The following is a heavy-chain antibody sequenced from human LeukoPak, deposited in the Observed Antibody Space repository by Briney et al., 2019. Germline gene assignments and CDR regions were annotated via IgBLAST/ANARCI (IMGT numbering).Heavy chain of an antibody. V-gene: IGHV3-30*01. CDR3: ARDGYCSSTSCHGEWFDP. CDR2: ISYDGSNK. D-gene: IGHD2-2*03. J-gene: IGHJ5*02. CDR1: GFTFSSYA. Sequence: PGGSLRLSCAASGFTFSSYAMHWVRQAPGKGLEWVAVISYDGSNKYYADSVKGRFTISRDNSKNTLYLQMNSLRAEGTAVYYCARDGYCSSTSCHGEWFDPWGQGTLVTVSS.